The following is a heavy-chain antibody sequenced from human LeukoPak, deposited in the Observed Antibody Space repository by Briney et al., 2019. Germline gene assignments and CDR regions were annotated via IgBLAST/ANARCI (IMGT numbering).Heavy chain of an antibody. V-gene: IGHV4-39*01. CDR2: IYYSGST. CDR1: GGSISSSSYY. D-gene: IGHD6-6*01. J-gene: IGHJ4*02. CDR3: ARHYKAARPYYFDY. Sequence: PSETLSLTCTVSGGSISSSSYYWGSIRQPPGKGLDWIGSIYYSGSTYYNPSLKSRVTISVDTSKNQFSLKLSSVTGADTAVYYCARHYKAARPYYFDYWGQGTLVTVSS.